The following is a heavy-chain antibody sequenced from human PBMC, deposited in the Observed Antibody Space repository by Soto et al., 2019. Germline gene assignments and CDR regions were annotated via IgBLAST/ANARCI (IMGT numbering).Heavy chain of an antibody. D-gene: IGHD6-19*01. J-gene: IGHJ6*02. CDR3: AGGGPGKQWLVSYGMDV. CDR2: IYYSGST. CDR1: GGSISGYY. Sequence: QVQLQESGPGLVKPSETLFLTCTASGGSISGYYWSRIRQPPGKGLEWIGYIYYSGSTYYNPSLKSRVTISVDTSKNHFSLNLSSVTAADTAVYYCAGGGPGKQWLVSYGMDVWGQGTTVTVSS. V-gene: IGHV4-59*01.